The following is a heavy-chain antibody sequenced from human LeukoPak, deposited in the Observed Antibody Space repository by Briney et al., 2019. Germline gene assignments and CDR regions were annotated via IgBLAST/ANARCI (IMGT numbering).Heavy chain of an antibody. Sequence: GGSLRLSCAASGFTFSSYAMHWVRQAPGKGLEWVAVISYDGSNKYYADSVKGRFSISRDTSKDTVFLEMNSLRAEDTAVYYCARVGYGSSWGERYYFDHWGQGAQVTVSS. CDR1: GFTFSSYA. J-gene: IGHJ4*02. CDR2: ISYDGSNK. D-gene: IGHD6-13*01. V-gene: IGHV3-30*14. CDR3: ARVGYGSSWGERYYFDH.